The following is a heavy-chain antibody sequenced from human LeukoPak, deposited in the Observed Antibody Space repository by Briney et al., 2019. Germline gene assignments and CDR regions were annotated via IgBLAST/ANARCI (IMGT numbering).Heavy chain of an antibody. D-gene: IGHD3-9*01. CDR3: AREYPEYYDILTGDSYYGMDV. CDR2: INTNTGNP. J-gene: IGHJ6*02. CDR1: GYTFTSYA. Sequence: ASVKVSCKASGYTFTSYAMNWERQAPGQGLEWMGWINTNTGNPTYAQGFTGRFVFSLDTSVSTAYLQISSLKAEDTAVYYCAREYPEYYDILTGDSYYGMDVWGQGTTVTVSS. V-gene: IGHV7-4-1*02.